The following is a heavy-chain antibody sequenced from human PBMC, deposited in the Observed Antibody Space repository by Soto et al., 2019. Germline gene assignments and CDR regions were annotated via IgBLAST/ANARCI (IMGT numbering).Heavy chain of an antibody. CDR2: IYYSGST. V-gene: IGHV4-59*01. CDR1: GASISSYY. Sequence: SETLSLTCTVSGASISSYYWSWIRQPPGKGLEWIGYIYYSGSTNYNPSLKSRVTISVDTSKTQFSLKLSSVTAADTAVYYCAREVGYYYYMDVWGKGTTVTVSS. J-gene: IGHJ6*03. CDR3: AREVGYYYYMDV.